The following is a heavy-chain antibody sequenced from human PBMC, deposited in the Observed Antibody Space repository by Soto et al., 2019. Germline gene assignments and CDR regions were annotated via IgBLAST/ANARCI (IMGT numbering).Heavy chain of an antibody. CDR2: ISSTSIYM. D-gene: IGHD5-12*01. Sequence: EVQLVESGGGLVKPGGSLRLSCAASGFTFSTYNMNWVRQAPGKGLEWVSSISSTSIYMYYANSLKGRFTISRDNAKNSLYLQMNSLRAEETAGYYCARGWLRDPWMYWGQGTLVTVYS. CDR3: ARGWLRDPWMY. V-gene: IGHV3-21*01. CDR1: GFTFSTYN. J-gene: IGHJ4*02.